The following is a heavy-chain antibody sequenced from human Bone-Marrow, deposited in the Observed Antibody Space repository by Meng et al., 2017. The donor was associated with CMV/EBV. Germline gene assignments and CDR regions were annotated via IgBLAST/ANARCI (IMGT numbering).Heavy chain of an antibody. D-gene: IGHD3-3*01. V-gene: IGHV1-46*01. CDR3: TRAGDFWSGYGLGGWFDP. CDR1: GYTFTSYY. CDR2: INPSGGST. Sequence: ASVKVSCKASGYTFTSYYMHWVRQAPGQGLEWMGIINPSGGSTSYAQKFQGRVTMTRDTSTSTVYMELSSLRSEDTAVYYCTRAGDFWSGYGLGGWFDPWGQGTLVTVSS. J-gene: IGHJ5*02.